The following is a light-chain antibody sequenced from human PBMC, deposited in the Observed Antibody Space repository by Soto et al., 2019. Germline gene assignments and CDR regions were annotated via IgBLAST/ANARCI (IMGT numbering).Light chain of an antibody. J-gene: IGKJ1*01. CDR3: QHYNSYSEA. CDR2: KAS. V-gene: IGKV1-5*03. CDR1: QTISSW. Sequence: DIQMTQSPSTLSGSVGDRVSITCRASQTISSWLAWYQQKPGKAPKLLIYKASTLKSGVPSRFSGSGSGTELTLTISSLQPDDFATYYCQHYNSYSEAFGQGTTGDIK.